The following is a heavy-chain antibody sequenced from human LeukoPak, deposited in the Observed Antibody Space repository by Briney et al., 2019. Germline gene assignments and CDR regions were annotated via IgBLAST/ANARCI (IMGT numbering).Heavy chain of an antibody. J-gene: IGHJ3*02. CDR3: ARAPGYYDILTGYYPIAFDI. CDR1: GGSISSSSYY. Sequence: PSETLSLTCTVSGGSISSSSYYWGWIRQPPGKGLEWNGSIYYSGSTYYNPSLKSRVTISVDTSKNQFSLKLSSVTAADTAVYYCARAPGYYDILTGYYPIAFDIWGQGTMVTVSS. D-gene: IGHD3-9*01. CDR2: IYYSGST. V-gene: IGHV4-39*07.